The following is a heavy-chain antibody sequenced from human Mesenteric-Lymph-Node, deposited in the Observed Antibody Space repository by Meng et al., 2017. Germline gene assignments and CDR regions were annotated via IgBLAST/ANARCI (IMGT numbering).Heavy chain of an antibody. D-gene: IGHD2-21*01. V-gene: IGHV3-23*01. Sequence: GGSLRLSCAASGFTFSDHAMSWVRLVPGEGLEWVSSISGSGVHKYYAASVKGRFSISRDNSKNIVSLQMSTLRAEDTAIYYCAKALKSGGYWFEGGSDHWGQGVLVTVSS. CDR3: AKALKSGGYWFEGGSDH. CDR2: ISGSGVHK. CDR1: GFTFSDHA. J-gene: IGHJ4*02.